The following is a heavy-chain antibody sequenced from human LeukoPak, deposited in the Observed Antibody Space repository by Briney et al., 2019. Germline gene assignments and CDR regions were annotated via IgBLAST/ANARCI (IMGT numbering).Heavy chain of an antibody. CDR3: ARVKFYSNYYFDY. D-gene: IGHD4-11*01. Sequence: SETLSLTCTVSGYSISSGYYWGWIRQPPGKGLEWIGSIYHSGNTYYNPSLKSRVTISVDTSKNQFSLKLSSVTAADTAVYYCARVKFYSNYYFDYWGQGTLVTVSS. CDR1: GYSISSGYY. CDR2: IYHSGNT. J-gene: IGHJ4*02. V-gene: IGHV4-38-2*02.